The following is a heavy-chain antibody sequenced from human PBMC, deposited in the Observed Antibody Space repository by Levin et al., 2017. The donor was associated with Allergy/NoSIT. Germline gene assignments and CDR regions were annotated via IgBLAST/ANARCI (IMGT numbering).Heavy chain of an antibody. J-gene: IGHJ5*02. CDR3: ARVYYDYVWGSYRYKKGAYNWFDP. CDR1: GGSFSGYY. CDR2: INHSGST. D-gene: IGHD3-16*02. V-gene: IGHV4-34*01. Sequence: SETLSLTCAVYGGSFSGYYWSWIRQPPGKGLEWIGEINHSGSTNYNPSLKSRVTISVDTSKNQFSLKLSSVTAADTAVYYCARVYYDYVWGSYRYKKGAYNWFDPWGQGTLVTVSS.